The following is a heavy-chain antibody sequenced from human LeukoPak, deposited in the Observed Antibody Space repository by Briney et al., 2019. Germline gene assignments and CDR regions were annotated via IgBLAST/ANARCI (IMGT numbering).Heavy chain of an antibody. V-gene: IGHV4-34*01. D-gene: IGHD3-22*01. CDR2: INHSGST. CDR1: GGSFRGYY. J-gene: IGHJ4*02. CDR3: ARRSTAYYDNSGYYYGGSYFDY. Sequence: SETLSLTCAVYGGSFRGYYWDWLRQPPGKGLEWIGSINHSGSTYYNPSLKSRVSISVDTPKNHFSLNLSCVTAADTAVYYCARRSTAYYDNSGYYYGGSYFDYWGQGTLVIVSS.